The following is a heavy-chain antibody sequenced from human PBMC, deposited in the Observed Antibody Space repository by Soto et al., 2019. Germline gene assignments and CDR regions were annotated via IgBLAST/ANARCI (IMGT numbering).Heavy chain of an antibody. D-gene: IGHD5-12*01. V-gene: IGHV4-39*07. CDR1: GDSTGTTHSY. J-gene: IGHJ4*02. CDR3: ARDLRGYSRYDYLDY. CDR2: IHYSGST. Sequence: SETLSLTCTVSGDSTGTTHSYWAWIRQSPGKGLEWIGNIHYSGSTYYMPSLRSRVTLSVDTSKNQLSLRLASVTAADTAVYYCARDLRGYSRYDYLDYWGQGIPVTVSS.